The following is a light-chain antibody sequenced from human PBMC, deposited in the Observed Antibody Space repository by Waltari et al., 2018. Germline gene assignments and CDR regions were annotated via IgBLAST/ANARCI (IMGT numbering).Light chain of an antibody. CDR2: RNN. V-gene: IGLV10-54*01. CDR1: SNNVGNPG. Sequence: QAGLTQPPSVSKGLRQTATLTCTGNSNNVGNPGAPSLQQHQGHPPKLLSYRNNNRPSGISERLSASRSGNTASLTITGLQPEDEADYYCSAWDSSLSSWVFGGGTKLTVL. J-gene: IGLJ3*02. CDR3: SAWDSSLSSWV.